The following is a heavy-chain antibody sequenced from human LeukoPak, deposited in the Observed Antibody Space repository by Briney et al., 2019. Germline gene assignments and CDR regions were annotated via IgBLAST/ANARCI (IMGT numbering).Heavy chain of an antibody. Sequence: PGRSLRLSCAASGFTFDDYAMHWVRQAPGKGLEWVSGISWNSGSIGYADSVKGRFTISRDNAKNFLYLQMNSLRAEDTALYYCAKDENSSGDYYYGMDVWGQGTTVTVSS. V-gene: IGHV3-9*01. CDR2: ISWNSGSI. CDR1: GFTFDDYA. CDR3: AKDENSSGDYYYGMDV. D-gene: IGHD6-19*01. J-gene: IGHJ6*02.